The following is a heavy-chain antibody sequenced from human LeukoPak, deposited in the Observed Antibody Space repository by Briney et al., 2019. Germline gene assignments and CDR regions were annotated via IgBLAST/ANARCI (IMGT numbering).Heavy chain of an antibody. CDR1: GYTFTGYY. CDR2: INPNSGGT. CDR3: ARLYYDSSGWFDY. Sequence: GASVKVSCKASGYTFTGYYMHWVRQAPGQGLEWMGWINPNSGGTNYAQKFQGRVTMTRDMSISTAYMELSRLRSDDTAVYYCARLYYDSSGWFDYWGQGTLVTVSS. J-gene: IGHJ4*02. D-gene: IGHD3-22*01. V-gene: IGHV1-2*02.